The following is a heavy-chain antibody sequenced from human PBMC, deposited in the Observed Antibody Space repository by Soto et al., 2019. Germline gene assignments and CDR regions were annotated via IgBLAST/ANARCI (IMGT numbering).Heavy chain of an antibody. CDR3: ARSIFGVDHFDY. V-gene: IGHV1-46*03. CDR1: GYTFTSYY. J-gene: IGHJ4*02. Sequence: ASVKVSCKASGYTFTSYYMHWVRQAPGQGLEWMGIINPNGGSTSYAQKFQGRVTMTRDTSTSTVYMELSSLRSEDTAVYYCARSIFGVDHFDYWGQGNLVTVSS. CDR2: INPNGGST. D-gene: IGHD3-3*01.